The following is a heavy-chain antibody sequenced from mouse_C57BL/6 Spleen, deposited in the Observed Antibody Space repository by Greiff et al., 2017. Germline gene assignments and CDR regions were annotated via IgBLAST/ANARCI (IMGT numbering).Heavy chain of an antibody. CDR3: AREEAY. J-gene: IGHJ3*01. CDR1: GYTFTSYW. CDR2: IDPSDSYT. V-gene: IGHV1-69*01. Sequence: VQLQQSGAELVMPGASVKLSCKASGYTFTSYWMHWVKQRPGQGLEWIGEIDPSDSYTNYNQKFKDKATLTADKSSSTAYMQLSSLTSEDSAVYYCAREEAYWGQGTLVTVSA.